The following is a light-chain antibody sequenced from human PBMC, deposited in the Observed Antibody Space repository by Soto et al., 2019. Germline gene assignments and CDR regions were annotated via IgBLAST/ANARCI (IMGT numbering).Light chain of an antibody. CDR3: SSYASSSTPVM. J-gene: IGLJ3*02. Sequence: QSALTQPASVSGSPGQSITISCTGTSSDVGDYNYVSWYQQYPGKAPNLMIYEVSNRPSGVSDRFSGSKSGNTASLTISGLQAEDEADYYCSSYASSSTPVMFGGGTKLTVL. CDR2: EVS. CDR1: SSDVGDYNY. V-gene: IGLV2-14*01.